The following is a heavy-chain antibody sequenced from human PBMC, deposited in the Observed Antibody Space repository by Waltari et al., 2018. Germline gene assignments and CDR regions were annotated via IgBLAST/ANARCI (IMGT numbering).Heavy chain of an antibody. D-gene: IGHD4-17*01. CDR1: GYTVTDYS. V-gene: IGHV7-4-1*02. Sequence: QVQLVQSGSELKKPGTSVKISCKASGYTVTDYSLNWVRQASGQGFEWMARNNPKTGKSTYAPDFTGRFVVSLDTSVSTAYLEIISLKAEDTAVYYCARWRPPDYGLDNWGQGTLVTVSA. CDR3: ARWRPPDYGLDN. CDR2: NNPKTGKS. J-gene: IGHJ4*02.